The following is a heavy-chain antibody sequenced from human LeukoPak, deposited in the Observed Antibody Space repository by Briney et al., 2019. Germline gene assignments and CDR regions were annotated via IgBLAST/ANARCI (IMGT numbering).Heavy chain of an antibody. D-gene: IGHD5-24*01. CDR3: ARGDGYNYNY. CDR1: GGSISSGNYY. V-gene: IGHV4-61*02. Sequence: SETLSLTCTVSGGSISSGNYYWNWIRQPAGKGLEWIGRIYTSGSTNYNPSLKSRVTISVDTSKNQFSLKLSSVTAADTAVYYCARGDGYNYNYRGQGTLVTVSS. CDR2: IYTSGST. J-gene: IGHJ4*02.